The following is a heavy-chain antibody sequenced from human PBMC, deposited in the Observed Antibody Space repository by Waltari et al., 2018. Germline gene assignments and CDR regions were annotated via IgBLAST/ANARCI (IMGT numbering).Heavy chain of an antibody. V-gene: IGHV1-69*01. CDR2: IIPIFGTA. CDR3: ASCSGGSCYSDYYGMDV. J-gene: IGHJ6*02. Sequence: QVQLVQSGAEVKKPGSSVKVSCKASGGTFSSYAISWVRQAPGQGLEWMGGIIPIFGTANDAQKFQGRVTITADESTSTAYMELSSLRSEDTAVYYCASCSGGSCYSDYYGMDVWGQGTTVTVSS. D-gene: IGHD2-15*01. CDR1: GGTFSSYA.